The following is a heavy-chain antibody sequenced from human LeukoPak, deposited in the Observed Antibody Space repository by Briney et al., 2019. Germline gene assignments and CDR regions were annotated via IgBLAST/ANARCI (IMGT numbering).Heavy chain of an antibody. CDR2: INPNSGGT. J-gene: IGHJ6*04. Sequence: ASVKVSCKASGYTFTGYYMHWVRQAPGQGLEWMGWINPNSGGTNYAQKFQGRVTMTRDTSISTAYMELSRLRSDDTAVYYCARDSWPLRGSYAKWDYYYGRDVGAKGPTSTAPS. CDR1: GYTFTGYY. D-gene: IGHD1-26*01. CDR3: ARDSWPLRGSYAKWDYYYGRDV. V-gene: IGHV1-2*02.